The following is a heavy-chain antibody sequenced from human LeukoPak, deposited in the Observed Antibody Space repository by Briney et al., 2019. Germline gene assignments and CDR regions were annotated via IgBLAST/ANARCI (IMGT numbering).Heavy chain of an antibody. J-gene: IGHJ4*02. CDR3: ARDYYDSSGYSHYDY. Sequence: QTLSLTCAISGDSVSSNSVTWNWIRQSPSRGLEWLGRTYYRSTWYNDYAVSVRGRITVNPDTSKNQFSLHLNSVTPEDTAVYYCARDYYDSSGYSHYDYWGQGTLVTVSS. CDR2: TYYRSTWYN. V-gene: IGHV6-1*01. CDR1: GDSVSSNSVT. D-gene: IGHD3-22*01.